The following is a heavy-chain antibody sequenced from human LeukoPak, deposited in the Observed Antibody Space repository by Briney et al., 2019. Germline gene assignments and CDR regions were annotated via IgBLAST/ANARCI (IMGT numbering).Heavy chain of an antibody. J-gene: IGHJ3*02. CDR3: ARGGVYYDSSGSDTFDI. CDR2: INHSGST. CDR1: GGSFSGYY. V-gene: IGHV4-34*01. D-gene: IGHD3-22*01. Sequence: PSETLSLTCAVYGGSFSGYYWSWIRQPPGKGLEWIGEINHSGSTNYNPSLKSRVTISVDTSKNQFSLKLSSVTAADTAVYYCARGGVYYDSSGSDTFDIWGQGTMVTVSS.